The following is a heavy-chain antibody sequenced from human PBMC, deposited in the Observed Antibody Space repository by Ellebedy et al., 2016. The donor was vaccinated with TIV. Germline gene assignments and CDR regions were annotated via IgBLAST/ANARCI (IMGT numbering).Heavy chain of an antibody. V-gene: IGHV4-39*01. CDR1: GASISTRSYY. Sequence: SETLSLTXSVSGASISTRSYYWGWIRQSPGKGLEWIGNIYSDGSTYYNSSLQSRATISADTSKNQFSLKLSSVTVADTAVYYCASLRIPGTGWVPWDYWGQGALVTVSS. CDR3: ASLRIPGTGWVPWDY. J-gene: IGHJ4*02. CDR2: IYSDGST. D-gene: IGHD3/OR15-3a*01.